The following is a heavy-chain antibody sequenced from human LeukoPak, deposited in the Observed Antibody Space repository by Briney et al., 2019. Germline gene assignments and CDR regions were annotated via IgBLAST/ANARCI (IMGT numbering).Heavy chain of an antibody. D-gene: IGHD3-16*02. V-gene: IGHV4-39*07. CDR1: GGSISSSSYY. CDR3: ARARREITFGGVIVS. J-gene: IGHJ4*02. CDR2: IYYSGST. Sequence: PSETLSLTCTVSGGSISSSSYYWGWIRQPPGKGLEWIGSIYYSGSTYYNPSLKSRVTISVDTSKNQFSLKLSSVAAADTAVYYCARARREITFGGVIVSWGQGTLVTVSS.